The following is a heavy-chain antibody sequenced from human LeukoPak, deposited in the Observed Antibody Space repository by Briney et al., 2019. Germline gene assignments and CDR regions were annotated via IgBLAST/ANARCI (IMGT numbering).Heavy chain of an antibody. CDR3: ARVSEYSSSSGFAY. CDR2: IYISGST. J-gene: IGHJ4*02. CDR1: GGSISSYY. Sequence: PSETLSLTCTVSGGSISSYYWSWIRQPAGKGLEWIGRIYISGSTNYNPSLKSRVTMSVDTSKNQFSLKLSYVTAADTAVYYCARVSEYSSSSGFAYWGQGTLVTVSS. D-gene: IGHD6-6*01. V-gene: IGHV4-4*07.